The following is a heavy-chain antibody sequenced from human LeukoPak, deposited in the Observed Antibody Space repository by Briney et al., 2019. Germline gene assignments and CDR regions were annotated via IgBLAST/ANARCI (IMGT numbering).Heavy chain of an antibody. CDR2: IIDSGDST. J-gene: IGHJ4*02. CDR1: GFTFSGYG. Sequence: PGGSLRLSCAASGFTFSGYGMSWVRQAPGKGLEWVSGIIDSGDSTFYADTVKGRFTISRDNAKNSLYLQMNSLRDKDTAVYYCARSYSFDYWGQGTLVTVSS. V-gene: IGHV3-23*01. CDR3: ARSYSFDY. D-gene: IGHD2-21*01.